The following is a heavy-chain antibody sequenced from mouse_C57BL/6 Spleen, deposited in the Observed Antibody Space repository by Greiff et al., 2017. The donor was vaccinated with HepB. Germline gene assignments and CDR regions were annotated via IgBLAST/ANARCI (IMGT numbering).Heavy chain of an antibody. CDR3: AREGIYYYGSSVPYWYFDV. Sequence: QVQLQQPGAELVKPGASVKLSCKASGYTFTSYWMHWVKQRPGRGLEWIGRIDPNSGGTKYNEKFKSKATLTVDKPSSTAYMQLSSLTSEDSAVYYCAREGIYYYGSSVPYWYFDVWGTGATVTVSS. CDR2: IDPNSGGT. D-gene: IGHD1-1*01. CDR1: GYTFTSYW. J-gene: IGHJ1*03. V-gene: IGHV1-72*01.